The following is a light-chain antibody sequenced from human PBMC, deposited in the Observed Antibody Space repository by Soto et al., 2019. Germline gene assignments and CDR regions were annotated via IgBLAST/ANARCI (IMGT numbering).Light chain of an antibody. J-gene: IGKJ2*01. Sequence: DIQMTQSPSSLSASVGDRVTITCRASQTISSSLNWYQQKPGKAPDLLIHAASNLQSGVPSRFSGSGSGSDFTLTISSLHREDFATYYCQQSYSSPLMYTFGQGTRLEIK. CDR3: QQSYSSPLMYT. CDR1: QTISSS. CDR2: AAS. V-gene: IGKV1-39*01.